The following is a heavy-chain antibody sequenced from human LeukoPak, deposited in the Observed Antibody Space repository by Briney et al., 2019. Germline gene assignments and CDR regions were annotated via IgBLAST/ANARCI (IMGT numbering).Heavy chain of an antibody. D-gene: IGHD2-15*01. CDR3: ARDVMDCSGGSCYSDYYYMDV. CDR2: IKRDGSEK. Sequence: GGSLRLSCAASGFTFSSYWMSWVRQAPGKGLEWVANIKRDGSEKYYVDSVKGRFTISRDNAKNSLYLQMNSLRAEDTAVYYRARDVMDCSGGSCYSDYYYMDVWGKGTTVTVSS. CDR1: GFTFSSYW. V-gene: IGHV3-7*01. J-gene: IGHJ6*03.